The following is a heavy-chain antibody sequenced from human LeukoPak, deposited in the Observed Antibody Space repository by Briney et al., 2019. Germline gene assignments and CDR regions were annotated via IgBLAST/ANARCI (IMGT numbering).Heavy chain of an antibody. J-gene: IGHJ4*02. CDR3: ARQLWFGEHVDY. V-gene: IGHV4-39*01. Sequence: SETLSLTCTVSGGSISSSSYYWGWIRQPPGKGLEWIGSIYYSGSTYYNPSLKSRDTISVDTSKNQFSLKLSSVTAADTAVYYCARQLWFGEHVDYWGQGTLVTVSS. CDR2: IYYSGST. CDR1: GGSISSSSYY. D-gene: IGHD3-10*01.